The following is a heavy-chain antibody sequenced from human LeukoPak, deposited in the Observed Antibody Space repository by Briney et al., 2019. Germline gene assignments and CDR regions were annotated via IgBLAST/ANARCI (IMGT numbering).Heavy chain of an antibody. CDR2: INHSGST. D-gene: IGHD1-26*01. CDR3: ARGVPSGSYYRGAYYYYYGMDV. Sequence: PSETLSLTCAVYGGSFSGYYWSWIRQPPGKGLEWIGEINHSGSTNYNPSLKSRVTISVDTSKNQFSLKLGSVTAADTAVYYCARGVPSGSYYRGAYYYYYGMDVWGQGTTVTVSS. V-gene: IGHV4-34*01. CDR1: GGSFSGYY. J-gene: IGHJ6*02.